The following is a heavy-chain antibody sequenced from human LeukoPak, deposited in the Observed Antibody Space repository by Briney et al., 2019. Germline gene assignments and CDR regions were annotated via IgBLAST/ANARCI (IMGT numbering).Heavy chain of an antibody. CDR2: ISSSSSYI. Sequence: PGGALRLSCAASGFTFSSYSMNWVGQAPGKGLEGVSSISSSSSYIYYADSVKGRFTISRDNDKNSLYLQMNSLRAEETAVYYCARELRFLEWFDYWGQGTLVTVSS. J-gene: IGHJ4*02. CDR1: GFTFSSYS. D-gene: IGHD3-3*01. CDR3: ARELRFLEWFDY. V-gene: IGHV3-21*01.